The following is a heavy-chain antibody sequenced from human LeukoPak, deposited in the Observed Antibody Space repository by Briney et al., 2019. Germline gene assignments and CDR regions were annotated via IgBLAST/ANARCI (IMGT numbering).Heavy chain of an antibody. J-gene: IGHJ3*02. D-gene: IGHD3-22*01. CDR2: INTNSGNP. Sequence: ASVKVSCKASGYTFTSYAMNWVRQAPGQGLEWMGWINTNSGNPTYAQGFTGRFVFSLDTSVSTAYLQISSLKAEDTAVYYCARVVDYYDSSGPRGWDAFDIWGQGTMVTVSS. CDR1: GYTFTSYA. V-gene: IGHV7-4-1*02. CDR3: ARVVDYYDSSGPRGWDAFDI.